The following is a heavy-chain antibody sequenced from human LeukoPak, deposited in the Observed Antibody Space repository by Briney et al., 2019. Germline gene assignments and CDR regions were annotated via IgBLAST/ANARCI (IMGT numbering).Heavy chain of an antibody. J-gene: IGHJ4*02. Sequence: PSETLSLTCTVSGVSVSSGSYYWNWIRQPPGKGLEWIGYIYYTGSTNFNPSLKSRVTISLDTSKNQFSLKLSSVTAADTAVYYCARSRGAYYASSGSLDCWGQGALVTVCS. CDR3: ARSRGAYYASSGSLDC. D-gene: IGHD3-22*01. CDR1: GVSVSSGSYY. V-gene: IGHV4-61*01. CDR2: IYYTGST.